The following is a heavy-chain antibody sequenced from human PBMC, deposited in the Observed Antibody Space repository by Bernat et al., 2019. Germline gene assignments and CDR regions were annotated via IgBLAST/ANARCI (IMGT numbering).Heavy chain of an antibody. Sequence: EVQLLESGGGLVQPGGSLRLSCAASGFTFSSYAMSWVRQAPGKGLEWVSAISGSGGSTSYADSVKGRFTISRDNSKNTLYLQMNSLRAEDTAVYYCAKGLYSVVVPAAIDYWGQGTLVTVSS. V-gene: IGHV3-23*01. J-gene: IGHJ4*02. D-gene: IGHD2-2*01. CDR2: ISGSGGST. CDR3: AKGLYSVVVPAAIDY. CDR1: GFTFSSYA.